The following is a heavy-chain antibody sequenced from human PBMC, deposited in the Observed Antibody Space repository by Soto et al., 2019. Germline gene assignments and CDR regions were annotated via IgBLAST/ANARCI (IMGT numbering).Heavy chain of an antibody. J-gene: IGHJ4*02. V-gene: IGHV3-23*01. D-gene: IGHD6-13*01. CDR3: AKEWGIALCFDY. CDR2: FSDGGGST. Sequence: VQLLESGGGLVQPGGSLRLSCVVSGFTFSDYAMTWVRQAPGEGLEWVSSFSDGGGSTNYADSVKGRFTISRDNSKNTLYLQMNSLRAEDTAVYYCAKEWGIALCFDYWGQGTLVTVSS. CDR1: GFTFSDYA.